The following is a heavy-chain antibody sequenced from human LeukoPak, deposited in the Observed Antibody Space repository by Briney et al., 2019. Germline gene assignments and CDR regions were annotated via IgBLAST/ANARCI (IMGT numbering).Heavy chain of an antibody. J-gene: IGHJ6*02. CDR3: ARDSGDIVATFYYYYGMDV. CDR2: ISSSSSYI. V-gene: IGHV3-21*01. CDR1: GFTFSSYS. Sequence: PGGSLRLSWAASGFTFSSYSMNWVRQAPGKGLEWVSSISSSSSYIYYADSVKGRFTISRDNAKNSLYLQMNSLRAEDTAVYYCARDSGDIVATFYYYYGMDVWGQGTTVTVSS. D-gene: IGHD5-12*01.